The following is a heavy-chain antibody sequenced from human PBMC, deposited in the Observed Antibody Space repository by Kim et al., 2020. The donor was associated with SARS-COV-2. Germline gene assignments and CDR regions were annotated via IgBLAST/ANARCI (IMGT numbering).Heavy chain of an antibody. Sequence: ASVKVSCKATGYTFTGYYMNWVRQAPGQGLEWMGWINPNSGGTNYAQKFQGWVTMTRDTSISTAYMELSRLRSDDTAVYYCAREGSVAGTPNWFDPWGQGTLVTVSS. CDR1: GYTFTGYY. V-gene: IGHV1-2*04. J-gene: IGHJ5*02. CDR2: INPNSGGT. CDR3: AREGSVAGTPNWFDP. D-gene: IGHD6-19*01.